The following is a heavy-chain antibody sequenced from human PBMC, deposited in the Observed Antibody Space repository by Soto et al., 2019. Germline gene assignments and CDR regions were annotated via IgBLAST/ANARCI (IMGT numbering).Heavy chain of an antibody. CDR1: GDTFNRYT. Sequence: QVQLVQSGAEVKKPGSSVKVSCKGSGDTFNRYTVTWVRQAPGQGLEWMGRIIPMFGIASYAQNFQGRVTITADKPXXXAXXELSSLRSEYTAVYYCARDSGRSDVIPAAISAMDVWGQGTSVNVSS. CDR2: IIPMFGIA. CDR3: ARDSGRSDVIPAAISAMDV. V-gene: IGHV1-69*08. D-gene: IGHD2-2*01. J-gene: IGHJ6*02.